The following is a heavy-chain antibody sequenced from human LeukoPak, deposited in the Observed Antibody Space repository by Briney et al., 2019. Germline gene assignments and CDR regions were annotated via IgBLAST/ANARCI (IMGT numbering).Heavy chain of an antibody. Sequence: GGSLRLSCAASGFTVSNNYMSWVRQAPGKGLEWVSVIYSGGSTYYADSVKGRSTISRDNSKNTLYLQMNSLRAEDTAVYYCARERGYSSDYWGQGTLGTVSS. J-gene: IGHJ4*02. V-gene: IGHV3-53*01. CDR2: IYSGGST. CDR3: ARERGYSSDY. D-gene: IGHD5-18*01. CDR1: GFTVSNNY.